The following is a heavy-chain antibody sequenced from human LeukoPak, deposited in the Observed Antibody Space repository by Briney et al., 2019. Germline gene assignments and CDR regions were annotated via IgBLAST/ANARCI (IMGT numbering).Heavy chain of an antibody. J-gene: IGHJ4*02. CDR2: IGTSGNTI. V-gene: IGHV3-48*01. CDR3: ARDQWLDY. CDR1: GFTFSGYI. Sequence: GGSLRLSYAASGFTFSGYIMNWVRQAPGKGLEWVSFIGTSGNTIYYADSVKGRFTVSRDNAKNALYLQMNSLTAEDTAVYYCARDQWLDYWGQGTLVTVSS. D-gene: IGHD5-24*01.